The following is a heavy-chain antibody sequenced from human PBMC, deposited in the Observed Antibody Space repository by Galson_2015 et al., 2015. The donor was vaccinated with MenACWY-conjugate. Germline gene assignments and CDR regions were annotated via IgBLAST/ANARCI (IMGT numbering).Heavy chain of an antibody. CDR3: ARDKGYLSGWSSNALNWFDS. V-gene: IGHV6-1*01. Sequence: CAISGDSVSSNSAAWSWIRQSPSRGLEWLGRTYYRSRWFNDYAESVRSRITINPDTSKNQFSLQPSSVTPEDTAVYYCARDKGYLSGWSSNALNWFDSWGQGTLVTVSS. CDR2: TYYRSRWFN. D-gene: IGHD6-19*01. J-gene: IGHJ5*01. CDR1: GDSVSSNSAA.